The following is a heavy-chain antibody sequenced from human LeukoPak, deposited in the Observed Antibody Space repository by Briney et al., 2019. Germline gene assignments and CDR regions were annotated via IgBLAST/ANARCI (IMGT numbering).Heavy chain of an antibody. CDR1: GGTFSSYT. CDR3: ASFKWIQLWENAFDI. J-gene: IGHJ3*02. V-gene: IGHV1-69*02. Sequence: SVKVSCKASGGTFSSYTISWVRQAPGQGLEWMGRIIPILGIANYAQKFQGRVTITADKSTSTAYMELSSLRSEDTAVYYCASFKWIQLWENAFDIWGQGTMVTVSS. D-gene: IGHD5-18*01. CDR2: IIPILGIA.